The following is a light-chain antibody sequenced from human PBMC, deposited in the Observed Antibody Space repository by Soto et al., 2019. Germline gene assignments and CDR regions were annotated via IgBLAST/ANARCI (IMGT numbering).Light chain of an antibody. CDR2: GAS. Sequence: EIVLTQSPGTLSLSPGERATLSCRASQSVSSSYLAWYQQKPGQAPRLLIYGASSRATGIPDRFSGSGSGTDFTLTISRLEPEDFGVFYCQQYHSWRTFDQGTNVEIK. CDR1: QSVSSSY. J-gene: IGKJ1*01. CDR3: QQYHSWRT. V-gene: IGKV3-20*01.